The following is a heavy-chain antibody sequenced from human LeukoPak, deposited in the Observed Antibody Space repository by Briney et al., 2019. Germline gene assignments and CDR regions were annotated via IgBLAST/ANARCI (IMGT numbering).Heavy chain of an antibody. V-gene: IGHV3-21*01. Sequence: GGTLRLSCAASGFTFSSYGMNWVRQAPGKGLEWVSFISSSSSSIYYADSLKGRFTISRDNANNSLYLQMNSLRAEDTAVYYCAREYCKGGSCYNDAFDIWGQGTMVTVSS. D-gene: IGHD2-15*01. CDR1: GFTFSSYG. CDR2: ISSSSSSI. CDR3: AREYCKGGSCYNDAFDI. J-gene: IGHJ3*02.